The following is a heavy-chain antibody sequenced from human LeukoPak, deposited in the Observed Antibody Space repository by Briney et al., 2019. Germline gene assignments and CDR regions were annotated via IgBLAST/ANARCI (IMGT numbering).Heavy chain of an antibody. CDR1: EFTFSSYG. CDR2: ISGSGGST. J-gene: IGHJ4*02. D-gene: IGHD6-13*01. Sequence: GGSLRLSCAASEFTFSSYGMSWVRQAPGKGLEWVSSISGSGGSTQYADSVQGRFAISRDNSKNTLYLQMDSLRAEDTAVYYCAKDLAASSGWYPNEGIDYWGQGTLVTVSS. V-gene: IGHV3-23*01. CDR3: AKDLAASSGWYPNEGIDY.